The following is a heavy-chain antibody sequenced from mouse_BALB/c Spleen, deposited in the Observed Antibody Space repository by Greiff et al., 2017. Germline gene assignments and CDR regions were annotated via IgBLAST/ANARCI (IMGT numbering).Heavy chain of an antibody. Sequence: VQLQQSGAELVKPGASVKLSCTASGFNINDTYMHWVKQRPEQGLEWLGRIDPANGNTKYDPKFQGKATITADTSSNTAYLQLSSLTSEDTAVDYGARSTMTSYYEAMDYWGQGTAVTVSA. CDR1: GFNINDTY. CDR2: IDPANGNT. CDR3: ARSTMTSYYEAMDY. D-gene: IGHD2-4*01. J-gene: IGHJ4*01. V-gene: IGHV14-3*02.